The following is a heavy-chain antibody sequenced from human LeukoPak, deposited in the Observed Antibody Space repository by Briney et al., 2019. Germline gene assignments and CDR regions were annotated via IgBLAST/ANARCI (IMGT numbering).Heavy chain of an antibody. V-gene: IGHV4-59*01. D-gene: IGHD1-26*01. J-gene: IGHJ6*03. CDR3: ARDTGGAYYMDV. CDR2: IDYSGST. Sequence: SETLSLTCTVSGGSISSYYWSWIRQPPGKGLEWIGYIDYSGSTNYNPSLKSRVTISVDTSKNQFSLKLSSVTAADTAVYYCARDTGGAYYMDVWGKGTTVTVSS. CDR1: GGSISSYY.